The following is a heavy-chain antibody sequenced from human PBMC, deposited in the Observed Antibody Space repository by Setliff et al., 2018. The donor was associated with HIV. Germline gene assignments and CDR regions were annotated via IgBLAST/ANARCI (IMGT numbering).Heavy chain of an antibody. J-gene: IGHJ4*01. Sequence: GWSLRLSCAASGFSFKIYAMSWVRQAPGKGLEWVSSISSISSYIYYADSVKGRFTISRDNAKNSLYLQMNSLRAEDTAIYYCASSRPPDDSSGYLDHWGQGILVTVSS. CDR1: GFSFKIYA. CDR2: ISSISSYI. V-gene: IGHV3-21*04. D-gene: IGHD3-22*01. CDR3: ASSRPPDDSSGYLDH.